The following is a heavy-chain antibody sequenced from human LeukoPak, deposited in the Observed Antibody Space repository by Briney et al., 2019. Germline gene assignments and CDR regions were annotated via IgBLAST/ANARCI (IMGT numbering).Heavy chain of an antibody. D-gene: IGHD2-15*01. CDR1: GFTFSTYA. J-gene: IGHJ4*02. CDR2: IGGSST. V-gene: IGHV3-23*01. CDR3: AKRAAYSFDS. Sequence: PGGSLRLSCAPSGFTFSTYAMSWVRQAPGKGLEWVSTIGGSSTFYADSVKGRFTISRDNSKNTLCLQMNSLRAEDTAVYYCAKRAAYSFDSWGQGTLVTVSS.